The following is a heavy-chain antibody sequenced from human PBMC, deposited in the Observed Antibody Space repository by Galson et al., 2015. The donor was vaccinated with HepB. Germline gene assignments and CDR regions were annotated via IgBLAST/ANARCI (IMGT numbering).Heavy chain of an antibody. J-gene: IGHJ3*02. CDR2: ISAYNGNT. Sequence: SVKVSCKASGYTFTSYGISWVRQAPGQGLEWMGWISAYNGNTNYAQKLQGRVTMTTDTSTSTAYIELRSLRSDDTAVYYCARDREYDFWSGYYSNAFDIWGQGTMVTVSS. D-gene: IGHD3-3*01. V-gene: IGHV1-18*01. CDR3: ARDREYDFWSGYYSNAFDI. CDR1: GYTFTSYG.